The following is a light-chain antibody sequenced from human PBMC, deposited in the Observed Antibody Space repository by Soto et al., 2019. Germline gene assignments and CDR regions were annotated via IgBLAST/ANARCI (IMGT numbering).Light chain of an antibody. V-gene: IGKV1-39*01. CDR2: AAS. CDR3: QQSYTTPRT. J-gene: IGKJ1*01. Sequence: DIQMTQSPSSFSASVGDRVSVTCRARQSISTFLNWYQQRPGEAPKLLIYAASSLQIRVPSRFSGRGSGADFTLTIGSLQPEDFATYYCQQSYTTPRTFGQGTKVEVK. CDR1: QSISTF.